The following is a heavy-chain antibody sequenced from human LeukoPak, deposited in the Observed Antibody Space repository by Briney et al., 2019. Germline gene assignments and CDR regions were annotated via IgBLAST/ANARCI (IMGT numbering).Heavy chain of an antibody. CDR1: GGTFNSYA. J-gene: IGHJ4*02. CDR3: ARDRATVTTRLPDY. CDR2: IIPILGIA. D-gene: IGHD4-17*01. Sequence: SVKVSCKASGGTFNSYAISWVRQAPGQGLEWMGRIIPILGIANYAQKFQGRVTITADKSTSTAYMELSSLRSEDTAVYYCARDRATVTTRLPDYWGQGTLVTVSS. V-gene: IGHV1-69*04.